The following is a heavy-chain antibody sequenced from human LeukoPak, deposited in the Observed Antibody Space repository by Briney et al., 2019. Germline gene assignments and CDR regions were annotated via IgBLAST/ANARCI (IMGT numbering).Heavy chain of an antibody. D-gene: IGHD1-7*01. J-gene: IGHJ4*02. V-gene: IGHV3-23*01. CDR2: ISGSGGST. Sequence: GGSLRLSCAASGFTFSNYAMSWVRQAPAKGLEWVSAISGSGGSTYYADSVKGRFTISRDNSKNTLYLQMNSLRAEDTAVYYCAKDLELELPLYFDYWGQGTLVTVSS. CDR3: AKDLELELPLYFDY. CDR1: GFTFSNYA.